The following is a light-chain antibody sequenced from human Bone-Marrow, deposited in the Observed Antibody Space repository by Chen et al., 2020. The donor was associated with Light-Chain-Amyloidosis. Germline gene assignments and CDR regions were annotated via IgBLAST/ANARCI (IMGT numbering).Light chain of an antibody. CDR1: NIGSTS. CDR2: DDS. Sequence: SYVLTQPSSVSVAPGQTATIACGGNNIGSTSVHWYQQTPGQAPLLVVYDDSDRPSEIPARLSGSNSVHTATLTISRVEAGDEADYYCQVWDRSSDRPVFGGGTKLTVL. CDR3: QVWDRSSDRPV. V-gene: IGLV3-21*02. J-gene: IGLJ3*02.